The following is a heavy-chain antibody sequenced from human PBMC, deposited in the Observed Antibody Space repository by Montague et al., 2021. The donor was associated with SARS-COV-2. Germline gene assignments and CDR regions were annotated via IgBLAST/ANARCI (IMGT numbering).Heavy chain of an antibody. CDR2: IDWDDDK. V-gene: IGHV2-70*01. Sequence: PALVKPTQTLTLTCTFSGFSLSTSGMCASWIRQPPGKALEWLAVIDWDDDKSYSTSLKTRLTISKGTSKNQVVLTMTNMDPVDTATYYCARMPDQVWLDYWGQGILVTVSS. D-gene: IGHD5-18*01. CDR3: ARMPDQVWLDY. J-gene: IGHJ4*02. CDR1: GFSLSTSGMC.